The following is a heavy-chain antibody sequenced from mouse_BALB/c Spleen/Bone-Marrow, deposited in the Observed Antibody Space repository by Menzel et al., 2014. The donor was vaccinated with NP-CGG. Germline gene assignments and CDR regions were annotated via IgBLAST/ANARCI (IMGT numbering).Heavy chain of an antibody. CDR1: GYTFTSYY. Sequence: QVQLQQSGAELVKPGASVKLSCKASGYTFTSYYMYWVKQRPGQGLEWIGGINPSNGGTNFNEKFKSKATPTADKSSSTDYMQLSSLTSEDSAVYYCTRDHYYFGSSYWYFDVWGAGTTVTVSS. V-gene: IGHV1S81*02. J-gene: IGHJ1*01. CDR3: TRDHYYFGSSYWYFDV. CDR2: INPSNGGT. D-gene: IGHD1-1*01.